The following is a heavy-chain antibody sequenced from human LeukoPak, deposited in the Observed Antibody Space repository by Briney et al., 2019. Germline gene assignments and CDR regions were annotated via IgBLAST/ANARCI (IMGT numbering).Heavy chain of an antibody. CDR2: ISGSGGST. CDR3: AKDFTIFGVVTLYFQH. J-gene: IGHJ1*01. Sequence: GGSLRLSCAASGFTFSSYAMSWVRQAPGKGLEWVSAISGSGGSTYYTDSVKGRFTISRDNSKNTLYLQMNSLRAEDTAVYYCAKDFTIFGVVTLYFQHWGQGTLVTVSS. D-gene: IGHD3-3*01. CDR1: GFTFSSYA. V-gene: IGHV3-23*01.